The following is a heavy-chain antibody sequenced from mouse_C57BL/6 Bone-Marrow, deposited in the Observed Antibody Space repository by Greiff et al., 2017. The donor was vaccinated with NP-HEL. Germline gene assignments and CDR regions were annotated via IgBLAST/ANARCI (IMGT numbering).Heavy chain of an antibody. CDR1: GYTFTSYG. D-gene: IGHD5-5*01. CDR3: ARSRYFFTTLEGYFDV. V-gene: IGHV1-81*01. J-gene: IGHJ1*03. Sequence: QVQLKESGAELARPGASVKLSCKASGYTFTSYGISWVKQRTGQGLEWIGEIYPRSGNTYYNEKFKGKATLTVDKSSSTAYMELRSLTSEDSAVYFCARSRYFFTTLEGYFDVWGTGTTVTVSA. CDR2: IYPRSGNT.